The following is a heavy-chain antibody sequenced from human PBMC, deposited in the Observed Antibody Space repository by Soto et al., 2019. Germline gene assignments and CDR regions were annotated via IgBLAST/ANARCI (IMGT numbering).Heavy chain of an antibody. V-gene: IGHV4-31*03. J-gene: IGHJ6*02. CDR3: ARDNRRPINYYYGMDV. CDR1: GGSISSGGYY. CDR2: IYYSGST. Sequence: QVQLQESGPGLVKPSQTLSLTCTVSGGSISSGGYYWSWIRQHPGKGLEWIGYIYYSGSTYYNPSLKSRVTISVDTSKNQFSLKLSSVTAADTAVYYCARDNRRPINYYYGMDVWGQGTTVTVSS.